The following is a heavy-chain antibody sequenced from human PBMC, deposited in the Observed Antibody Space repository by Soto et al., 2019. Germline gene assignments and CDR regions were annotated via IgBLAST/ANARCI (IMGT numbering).Heavy chain of an antibody. CDR1: GFTFSDHY. J-gene: IGHJ4*02. V-gene: IGHV3-72*01. Sequence: PGGPLRLSCVASGFTFSDHYMDWVRQAPGKVLEWVGRTRNRANSYTTEYAASVKGRFTISRDDSKNSLYLQMNSLKTEDTAVYYCARASSCGGDCYSDYWGQGT. CDR3: ARASSCGGDCYSDY. D-gene: IGHD2-21*02. CDR2: TRNRANSYTT.